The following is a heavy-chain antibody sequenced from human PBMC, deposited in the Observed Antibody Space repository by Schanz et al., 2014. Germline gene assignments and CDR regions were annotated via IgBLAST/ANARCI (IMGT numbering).Heavy chain of an antibody. CDR1: GFSFGNYV. J-gene: IGHJ4*03. Sequence: EVQLLESGGGLVQPGGSLRLSCEASGFSFGNYVMSWVRQAPGKGLEWVSTIGTSGGTNYAESVKGRFTISKDNSKNTLDLQMNSLRGEDTAVYIGAKIERNEDWGQGTLVTVSS. CDR3: AKIERNED. V-gene: IGHV3-23*01. CDR2: IGTSGGT. D-gene: IGHD1-1*01.